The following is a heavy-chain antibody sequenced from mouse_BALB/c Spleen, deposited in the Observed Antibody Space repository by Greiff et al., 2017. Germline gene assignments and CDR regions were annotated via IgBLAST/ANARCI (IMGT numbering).Heavy chain of an antibody. CDR1: GFTFSSYY. Sequence: EVKLVESGGGLVKLGGSLKLSCAASGFTFSSYYMSWVRQTPEKRLELVAAINSNGGSTYYPDTVKGRFTISRDNAKNTLYLQMSSLKSEDTALYYCARQPITTDWYFDVWGAGTTVTVSS. V-gene: IGHV5-6-2*01. J-gene: IGHJ1*01. CDR3: ARQPITTDWYFDV. CDR2: INSNGGST. D-gene: IGHD1-1*01.